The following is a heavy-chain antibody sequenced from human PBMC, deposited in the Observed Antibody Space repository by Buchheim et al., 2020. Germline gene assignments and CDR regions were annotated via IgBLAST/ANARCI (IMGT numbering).Heavy chain of an antibody. CDR3: SKANRYFDY. J-gene: IGHJ4*02. D-gene: IGHD1-14*01. CDR1: GFTFSSYA. V-gene: IGHV3-23*01. CDR2: ISGSGGSK. Sequence: EVQLLESGGGLVQPGGSLRLSCAASGFTFSSYAMSWVRQAPGKGLEWVLDISGSGGSKYHADPGKGRFTISRDNSKNMLHLQMNSLVSDDTGGYYCSKANRYFDYWGQGTL.